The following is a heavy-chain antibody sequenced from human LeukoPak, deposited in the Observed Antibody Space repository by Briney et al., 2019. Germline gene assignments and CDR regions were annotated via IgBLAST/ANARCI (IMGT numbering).Heavy chain of an antibody. CDR2: INPSGGST. J-gene: IGHJ4*02. CDR3: ARDGDKYSSGWYTFIYY. CDR1: GYTFTSYY. V-gene: IGHV1-46*01. Sequence: ASVKVSCKASGYTFTSYYMHWVRQAPGRGLEWMGIINPSGGSTSYAQKFQGRVTMTRDTSTSTVYMDLSSLRSEDTAVYYCARDGDKYSSGWYTFIYYWGQGTLVTVSS. D-gene: IGHD6-19*01.